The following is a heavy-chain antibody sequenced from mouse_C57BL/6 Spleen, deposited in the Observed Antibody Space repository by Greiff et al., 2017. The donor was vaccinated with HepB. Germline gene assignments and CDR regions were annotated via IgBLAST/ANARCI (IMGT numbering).Heavy chain of an antibody. J-gene: IGHJ1*03. CDR1: GFTFSSYA. Sequence: EVMLVESGGGLVKPGGSLKLSCAASGFTFSSYAMSWVRQTPEKRLEWVATISDGGSYTYYPDNVKGQFTISRDNAKNNLYLQMSHLKSEDTAMYYCARYNYYGLWYFDVWGTGTTVTVSS. V-gene: IGHV5-4*03. CDR3: ARYNYYGLWYFDV. D-gene: IGHD1-1*01. CDR2: ISDGGSYT.